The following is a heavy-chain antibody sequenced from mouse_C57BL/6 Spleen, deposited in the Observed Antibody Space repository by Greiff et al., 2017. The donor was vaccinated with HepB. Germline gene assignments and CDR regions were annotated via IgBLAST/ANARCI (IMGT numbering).Heavy chain of an antibody. J-gene: IGHJ4*01. CDR3: ATLYYYAMDY. V-gene: IGHV5-4*01. Sequence: DVQLVESGGGLVKPGGSLKLSCAASGFTFSSYAMSWVRQTPEKRLEWVATISDGGSYTYYPDNVKGRFTISRDNAKNNLYLQMSHLKSEDTAMYYCATLYYYAMDYWGQGTSVTVSS. D-gene: IGHD6-1*01. CDR1: GFTFSSYA. CDR2: ISDGGSYT.